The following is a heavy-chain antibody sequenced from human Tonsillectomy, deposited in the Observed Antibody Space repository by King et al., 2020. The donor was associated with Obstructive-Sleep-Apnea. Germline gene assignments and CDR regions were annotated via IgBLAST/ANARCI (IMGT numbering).Heavy chain of an antibody. Sequence: VQLVESGGGVVQPGRSLRLSCAASGFTFSSYAMHWVRQAPGKGLEWVAVISYDGSNKYYADSVKGRFTISRDNSKNTLYLQMNSLRAEDTAVYYCGGFQWLVRGYFQHWGQGTLVTVSS. CDR3: GGFQWLVRGYFQH. CDR1: GFTFSSYA. CDR2: ISYDGSNK. J-gene: IGHJ1*01. D-gene: IGHD6-19*01. V-gene: IGHV3-30*04.